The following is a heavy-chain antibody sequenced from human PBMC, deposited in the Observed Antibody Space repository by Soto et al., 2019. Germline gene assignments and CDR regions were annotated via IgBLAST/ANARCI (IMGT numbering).Heavy chain of an antibody. Sequence: EVQVVESGGGLVQPGGSLRLSCAASGFTVSSYYMSWVRQAPGKGLEWVSVLYTGGSTYYADSVNGRFTISRHNSENTRYLQMNSLRVKDTAGYYGARGDLTDVWGKGTRSPSPQ. CDR3: ARGDLTDV. J-gene: IGHJ6*04. V-gene: IGHV3-53*04. CDR2: LYTGGST. CDR1: GFTVSSYY.